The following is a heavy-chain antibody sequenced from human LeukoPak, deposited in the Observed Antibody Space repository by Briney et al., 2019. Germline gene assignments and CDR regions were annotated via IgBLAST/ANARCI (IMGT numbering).Heavy chain of an antibody. J-gene: IGHJ5*02. D-gene: IGHD3-22*01. CDR2: INPHSGGT. V-gene: IGHV1-2*06. CDR1: GYTFTGYY. CDR3: ARDLVRITMIVGGHDNWFDP. Sequence: ASVTVSCKASGYTFTGYYMHWVRQAPGQGLEWMGRINPHSGGTNYAQKLQGRVTMTRDTSISTAYMELSRLRSDDTAVYYCARDLVRITMIVGGHDNWFDPWGQGTLVTVSS.